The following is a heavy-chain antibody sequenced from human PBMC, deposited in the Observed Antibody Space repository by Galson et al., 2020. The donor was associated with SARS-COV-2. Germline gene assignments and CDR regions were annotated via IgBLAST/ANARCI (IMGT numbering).Heavy chain of an antibody. CDR1: GGSIRSDDW. CDR3: ARRGANWDLNGFDV. Sequence: SETLSLTCALSGGSIRSDDWWSWVSQPPGKGLEWIGAIYYGGSTNYNPPLKTRVTISADKSTNQFSLSLSSVTAADTAVYYCARRGANWDLNGFDVWGQGTMVTVSS. CDR2: IYYGGST. V-gene: IGHV4-4*02. D-gene: IGHD1-26*01. J-gene: IGHJ3*01.